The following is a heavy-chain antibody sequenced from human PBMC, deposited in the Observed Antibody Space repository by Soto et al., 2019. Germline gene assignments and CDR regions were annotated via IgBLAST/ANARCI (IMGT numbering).Heavy chain of an antibody. Sequence: ASVKVSCKASGYTFTGYYMHWVRQAPGQGLEWMGWINPNSGGTNYAQKFQGWVTMTRDTSISTAYMELSRLRSDDTAVCYCARAKYYDFWSGYLNNYYYYYMDVWGKGTTVTVSS. V-gene: IGHV1-2*04. CDR3: ARAKYYDFWSGYLNNYYYYYMDV. D-gene: IGHD3-3*01. J-gene: IGHJ6*03. CDR1: GYTFTGYY. CDR2: INPNSGGT.